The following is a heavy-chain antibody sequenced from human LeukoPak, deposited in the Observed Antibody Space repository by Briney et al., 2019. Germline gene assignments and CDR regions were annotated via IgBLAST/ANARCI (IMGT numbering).Heavy chain of an antibody. CDR1: GGSFSGYY. CDR3: ARGLRVDY. Sequence: SETLSLTCAVYGGSFSGYYWSWIRQPPGKGLEWIGEINHSGSANYNPSLKSRVTIPGDTSKNQFSLKLSSVTAADTAVYYCARGLRVDYWGQGTLVTVSS. CDR2: INHSGSA. V-gene: IGHV4-34*01. J-gene: IGHJ4*02.